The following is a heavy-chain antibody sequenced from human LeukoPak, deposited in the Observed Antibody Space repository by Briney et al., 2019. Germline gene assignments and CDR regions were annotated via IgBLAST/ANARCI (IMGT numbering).Heavy chain of an antibody. CDR3: TRDYYCGGDCFDPDFDY. J-gene: IGHJ4*02. Sequence: SETLSLTCTVSGGSISSYYWSWIRQPPGKGLEWIGSIYHGGSTYYNPSLKSRVTISLDMSKNQFSLKLTSVTAADTAVYYCTRDYYCGGDCFDPDFDYWGQGTLVTVSS. CDR1: GGSISSYY. V-gene: IGHV4-38-2*02. D-gene: IGHD2-21*02. CDR2: IYHGGST.